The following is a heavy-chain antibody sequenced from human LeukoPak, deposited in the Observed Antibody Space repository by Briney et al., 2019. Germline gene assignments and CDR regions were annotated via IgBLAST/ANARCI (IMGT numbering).Heavy chain of an antibody. V-gene: IGHV1-2*02. Sequence: ASVKVSCKASGYTFTGYYMHWVRQAPGQVLAWMGWINPNSGGTNYAQKFQGRVTMTRDTSIRTAYMELSRLRSDDTAVYYLAIGGRAGAGYEPDYWRQGTLVSVPS. CDR3: AIGGRAGAGYEPDY. D-gene: IGHD6-13*01. J-gene: IGHJ4*02. CDR1: GYTFTGYY. CDR2: INPNSGGT.